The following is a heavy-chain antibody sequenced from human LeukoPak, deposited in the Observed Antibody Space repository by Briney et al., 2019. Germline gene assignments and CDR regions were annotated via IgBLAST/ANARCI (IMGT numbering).Heavy chain of an antibody. CDR3: VRGVPKTSYYYYYMDV. V-gene: IGHV3-21*01. D-gene: IGHD4-11*01. J-gene: IGHJ6*03. CDR2: ISSSSSYI. CDR1: GFTFSSYS. Sequence: NAGGSLRLSCAASGFTFSSYSMNWVRQAPGKGLEWVSSISSSSSYIYYADSVKGRFTISRDNAKNSLYLQMNSLRAEDTAVYYCVRGVPKTSYYYYYMDVWGKGTTVTVSS.